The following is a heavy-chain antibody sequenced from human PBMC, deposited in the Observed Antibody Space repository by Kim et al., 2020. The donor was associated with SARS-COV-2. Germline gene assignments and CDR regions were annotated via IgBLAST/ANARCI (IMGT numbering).Heavy chain of an antibody. Sequence: SETLSLTCTVSGGSISSSSYYWGWIRQPPGKGLEWIGSIYYSGSTYYNPSLKSRVTISVDTSKNQFSLKLISVTAADTAVYYCARAPVLRYFDWLSHTYGRDVWGQGTTFTVSS. CDR3: ARAPVLRYFDWLSHTYGRDV. D-gene: IGHD3-9*01. CDR2: IYYSGST. J-gene: IGHJ6*02. CDR1: GGSISSSSYY. V-gene: IGHV4-39*07.